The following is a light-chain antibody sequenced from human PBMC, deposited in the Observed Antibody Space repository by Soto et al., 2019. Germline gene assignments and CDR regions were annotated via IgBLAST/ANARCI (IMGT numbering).Light chain of an antibody. CDR2: GAS. J-gene: IGKJ2*01. V-gene: IGKV3-20*01. CDR3: QQYGSSPMYT. Sequence: EIVLTQSPGTLSLSPGERATLSCRASQSVSSSYLAWYQQKPGQAPRLLIYGASSRATGIPERFSGSRSGTDFTLTISRLEPEDFAVYYCQQYGSSPMYTFGRGTKLEIK. CDR1: QSVSSSY.